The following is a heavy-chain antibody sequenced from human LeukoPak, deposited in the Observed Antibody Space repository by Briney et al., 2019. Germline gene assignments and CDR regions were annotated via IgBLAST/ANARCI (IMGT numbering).Heavy chain of an antibody. J-gene: IGHJ4*03. D-gene: IGHD1-1*01. V-gene: IGHV4-34*01. CDR2: IDHRGDT. CDR3: ARGATTSETGYFDF. Sequence: SETLSLTCAVYGGSFSRYYWSWIRQSPGKGQEWIAEIDHRGDTNYNPSVKSRVTISVDTSKNQFSLKVRSLSAADTAVYYCARGATTSETGYFDFWGQGTLVTVSS. CDR1: GGSFSRYY.